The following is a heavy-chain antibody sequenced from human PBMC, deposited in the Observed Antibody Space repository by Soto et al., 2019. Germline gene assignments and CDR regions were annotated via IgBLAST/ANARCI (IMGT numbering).Heavy chain of an antibody. J-gene: IGHJ5*02. V-gene: IGHV3-21*01. CDR2: ISSSSSYI. Sequence: GGSLRLSCAASGVTFSSYSMNWVRQAPGKGLEWVSSISSSSSYIYYADSVKGRFTISRDNAKNSLYLQMNSLRAEDTAVYYCARDSSVVVITDLYNWFDPWGQGTLVTVSS. CDR3: ARDSSVVVITDLYNWFDP. D-gene: IGHD3-22*01. CDR1: GVTFSSYS.